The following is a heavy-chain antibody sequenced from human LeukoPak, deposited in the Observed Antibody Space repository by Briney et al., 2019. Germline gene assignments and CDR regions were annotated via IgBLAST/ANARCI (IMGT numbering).Heavy chain of an antibody. CDR1: GYSFTSQW. V-gene: IGHV5-51*01. D-gene: IGHD3-22*01. Sequence: GESLKISCKGSGYSFTSQWIGWVRQMPGKGLEWMGIIYPGDSDTRYSPPFQGQVIISADKSINTAYLQWSSLKASDTAVYYCARQFAYYDSSGYPEYYFDYWGQGTLVTVSS. CDR2: IYPGDSDT. J-gene: IGHJ4*02. CDR3: ARQFAYYDSSGYPEYYFDY.